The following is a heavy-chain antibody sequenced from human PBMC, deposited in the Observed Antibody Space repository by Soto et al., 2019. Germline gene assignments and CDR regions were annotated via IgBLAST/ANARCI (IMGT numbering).Heavy chain of an antibody. CDR3: ARHGSYRYYFDY. Sequence: QVQLVQSGAEVKKPGSSVKVSCKASGGTFSSYAISWVRQAPGQGLEWMGGIIPIFGTANYAQKFQGRVTITAEESTRTAYMELSSLRSEDTAVYYCARHGSYRYYFDYWGQGTLVTVSS. D-gene: IGHD1-26*01. CDR2: IIPIFGTA. V-gene: IGHV1-69*01. J-gene: IGHJ4*02. CDR1: GGTFSSYA.